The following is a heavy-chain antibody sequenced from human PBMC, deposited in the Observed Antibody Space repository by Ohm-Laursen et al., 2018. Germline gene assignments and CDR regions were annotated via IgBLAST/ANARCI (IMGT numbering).Heavy chain of an antibody. V-gene: IGHV4-31*03. Sequence: SQTLSLTCTVSGGSISSGGYYWSWIRQHPGKGLEWIGYIYYSGSTYYNPSLKSRVTISVDTSKNQFSLKLSSVTAEDTAVYYCARVYYDSSGYYPPYFDYWGQGTLVTVSS. CDR3: ARVYYDSSGYYPPYFDY. D-gene: IGHD3-22*01. CDR1: GGSISSGGYY. J-gene: IGHJ4*02. CDR2: IYYSGST.